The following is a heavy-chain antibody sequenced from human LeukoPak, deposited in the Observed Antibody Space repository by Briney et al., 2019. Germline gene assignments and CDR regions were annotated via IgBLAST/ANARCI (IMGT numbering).Heavy chain of an antibody. CDR1: GFTFSIYS. CDR3: AKGEETTKSSRQTIAVAGTDFDY. CDR2: ISSTSNTI. Sequence: GGSLRLSCAASGFTFSIYSMNWVRQAPGKGLEWVSYISSTSNTIYYADSVKGRFTISRDNAKNSLYLQMNSLRAEDTAMYYCAKGEETTKSSRQTIAVAGTDFDYWGQGTLVTVSS. J-gene: IGHJ4*02. D-gene: IGHD6-19*01. V-gene: IGHV3-48*01.